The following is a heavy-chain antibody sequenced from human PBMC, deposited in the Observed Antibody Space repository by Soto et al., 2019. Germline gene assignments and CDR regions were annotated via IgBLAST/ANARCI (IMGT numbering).Heavy chain of an antibody. CDR3: ASGGTGQYYFDY. CDR1: GGSFSGYY. J-gene: IGHJ4*02. Sequence: ETLSLTCAVYGGSFSGYYWSWIRQPPGKGLEWIGEISHSGSTNYNPSLKSRVTISVDTSKNQFSLKLSSVTAADTAVYYCASGGTGQYYFDYWGQGTLVTVSS. V-gene: IGHV4-34*01. CDR2: ISHSGST. D-gene: IGHD1-1*01.